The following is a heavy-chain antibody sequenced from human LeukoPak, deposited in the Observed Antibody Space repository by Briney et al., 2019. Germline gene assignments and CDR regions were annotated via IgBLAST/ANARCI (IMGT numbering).Heavy chain of an antibody. J-gene: IGHJ5*02. V-gene: IGHV3-30*03. CDR1: GFTFSSYG. Sequence: GGSLRLSCAASGFTFSSYGMHWVRQAPGKGLEWVAVISYHGTNKYYADSVKGRFTISRDNSKNTLYLQMNSLRAEDTAVYYCARAGIAANWFDPWGQGTLVTVSS. D-gene: IGHD6-13*01. CDR3: ARAGIAANWFDP. CDR2: ISYHGTNK.